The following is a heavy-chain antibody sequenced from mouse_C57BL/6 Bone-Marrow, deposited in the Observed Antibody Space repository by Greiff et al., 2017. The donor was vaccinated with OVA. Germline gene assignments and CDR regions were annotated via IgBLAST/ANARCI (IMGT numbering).Heavy chain of an antibody. CDR1: GFTFSSYA. Sequence: EVQRVESGGGLVKPGGSLKLSCAASGFTFSSYAMSWVRQTPEQRLEWVATISDGGSYTYYPDNVKGRFTISRDNAKNNLYLQMSHLKSEDTAMYYCARVGTLLRSAWFAYWGQGTLVTVSA. CDR3: ARVGTLLRSAWFAY. V-gene: IGHV5-4*01. CDR2: ISDGGSYT. J-gene: IGHJ3*01. D-gene: IGHD1-1*01.